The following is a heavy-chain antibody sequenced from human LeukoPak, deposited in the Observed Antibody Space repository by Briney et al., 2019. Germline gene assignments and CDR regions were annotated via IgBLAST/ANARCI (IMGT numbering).Heavy chain of an antibody. D-gene: IGHD7-27*01. CDR1: GYTFTSYA. V-gene: IGHV1-8*02. Sequence: GASVKVSCKASGYTFTSYAMHWVRQAPGQRLEWMGWMSPNSGNTGYAQKFQGRVTMTRSTSMSTAYMELSSLRSEDTAVYYCTRGPPNWGYDYWGQGTLVTVSS. CDR2: MSPNSGNT. CDR3: TRGPPNWGYDY. J-gene: IGHJ4*02.